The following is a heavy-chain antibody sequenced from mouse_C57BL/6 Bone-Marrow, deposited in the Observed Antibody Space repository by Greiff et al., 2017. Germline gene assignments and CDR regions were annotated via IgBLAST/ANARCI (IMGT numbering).Heavy chain of an antibody. D-gene: IGHD1-1*01. CDR2: IAPNSGGT. Sequence: QVQLQQPGAELVKPGASVKLSCKASCYHFPSSWLHWVKPKPGRSLEWLGRIAPNSGGTKYNEKFKSKATLTVDKPSSTAYMQLSSLTSEYSAVYYCYGSVAYWGQGTLVTVSA. CDR1: CYHFPSSW. V-gene: IGHV1-72*01. J-gene: IGHJ3*01. CDR3: YGSVAY.